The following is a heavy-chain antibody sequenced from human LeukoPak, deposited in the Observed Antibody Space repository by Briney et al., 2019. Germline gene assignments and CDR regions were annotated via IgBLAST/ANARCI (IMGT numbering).Heavy chain of an antibody. J-gene: IGHJ4*02. V-gene: IGHV1-2*02. CDR3: ARRPINCIITNCYVDY. CDR2: MNPNSGDT. Sequence: GASVNVSCKASGYSFTRYGFNWVRQAPGQGLEWMGWMNPNSGDTSYAREFQDRVTMTRDTSLSTAYMELSRLRSDDTAVYFCARRPINCIITNCYVDYWGQGTLVTVSS. CDR1: GYSFTRYG. D-gene: IGHD2-2*01.